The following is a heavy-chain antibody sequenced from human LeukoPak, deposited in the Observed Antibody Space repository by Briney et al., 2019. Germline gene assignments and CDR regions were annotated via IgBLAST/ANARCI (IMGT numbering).Heavy chain of an antibody. CDR3: ASQYSSGWSYYYYGMDV. CDR2: IYYSGST. J-gene: IGHJ6*02. V-gene: IGHV4-39*01. Sequence: SETLSLTCTVSGGSISSSSYYWGWIRQPPGKGLEWIGSIYYSGSTYYNPSLKSRVTISVDTSKNQFSLKLSSVTAADTAVYYCASQYSSGWSYYYYGMDVWGQGTTVTVSS. CDR1: GGSISSSSYY. D-gene: IGHD6-19*01.